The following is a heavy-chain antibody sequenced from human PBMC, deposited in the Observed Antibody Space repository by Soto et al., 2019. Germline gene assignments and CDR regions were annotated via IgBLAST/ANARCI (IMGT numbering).Heavy chain of an antibody. D-gene: IGHD6-6*01. J-gene: IGHJ6*02. CDR2: IYPGDSDT. V-gene: IGHV5-51*01. Sequence: RGESLKISCKGSGYSSTSYWIGWVRQMPGKGLEWMGIIYPGDSDTRYSPSFQGQVTISADKSISTAYLQWSSLKASDTAMYYCARRYYGIAARHYYGMDVWGQGTTVTVSS. CDR1: GYSSTSYW. CDR3: ARRYYGIAARHYYGMDV.